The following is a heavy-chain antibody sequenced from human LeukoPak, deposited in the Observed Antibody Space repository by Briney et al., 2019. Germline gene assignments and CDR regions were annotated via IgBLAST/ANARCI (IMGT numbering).Heavy chain of an antibody. V-gene: IGHV4-61*02. D-gene: IGHD6-13*01. Sequence: SQTLSLTCTVSGGSISSGSYYWSWIRQPAGKGLEWIGRIYTSGSTNYNPSLKSRVTISVDTSKNQFSLKLSSATAADTAVYYCARGIRYSSSSRTYNWFDPWGQGTLVTVSS. CDR2: IYTSGST. CDR3: ARGIRYSSSSRTYNWFDP. CDR1: GGSISSGSYY. J-gene: IGHJ5*02.